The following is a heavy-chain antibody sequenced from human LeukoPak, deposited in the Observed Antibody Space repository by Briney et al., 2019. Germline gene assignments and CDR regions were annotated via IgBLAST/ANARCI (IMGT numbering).Heavy chain of an antibody. Sequence: PGGSLRLSCAASGFTFSSYSMNWVRRAPGKGLEWVSSISSSSSYIYYADSVKGRFTISRDNAKISLYLQMNSLRAEDTAVYYCARAHGDQEYGMDVWGQGTTVTVSS. V-gene: IGHV3-21*01. CDR2: ISSSSSYI. J-gene: IGHJ6*02. CDR1: GFTFSSYS. D-gene: IGHD2-21*01. CDR3: ARAHGDQEYGMDV.